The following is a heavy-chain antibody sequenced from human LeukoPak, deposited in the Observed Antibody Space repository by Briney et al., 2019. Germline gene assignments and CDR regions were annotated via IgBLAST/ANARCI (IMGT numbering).Heavy chain of an antibody. CDR1: GYTFTSYG. Sequence: ASVKVSCKASGYTFTSYGISWVRQAPGQGLEWMGGIIPIFGTANYAQKFQGRVTITADESTSTAYMELSSLRSEDTAVYYCAREAIAAAGISDYWGQGTLVTVSS. J-gene: IGHJ4*02. CDR2: IIPIFGTA. CDR3: AREAIAAAGISDY. D-gene: IGHD6-13*01. V-gene: IGHV1-69*13.